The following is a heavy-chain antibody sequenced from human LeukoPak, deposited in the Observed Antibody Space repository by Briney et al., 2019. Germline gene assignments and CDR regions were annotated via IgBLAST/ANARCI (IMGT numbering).Heavy chain of an antibody. CDR1: GGSISSYY. CDR2: IYYSGST. CDR3: ARAKLSGYESYYFDY. Sequence: SETLSLTCTVSGGSISSYYGSWIRQPPGEGLEWIGYIYYSGSTNYNPSLKSRVNISVDTSKNQFSLKLSSVTAADTAVYYCARAKLSGYESYYFDYWGQGTLVTVSS. D-gene: IGHD3-3*01. J-gene: IGHJ4*02. V-gene: IGHV4-59*08.